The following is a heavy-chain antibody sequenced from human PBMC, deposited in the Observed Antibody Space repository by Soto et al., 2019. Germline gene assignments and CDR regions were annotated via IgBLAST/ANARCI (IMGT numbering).Heavy chain of an antibody. V-gene: IGHV4-59*08. Sequence: SETLSLTCTVSGGSMNNYYWSWIRQAPGKGLQYIGYISYMGTDYHPSLKSRVSISIDTSKNQFSLKMISVTAADTAVYYCARHGSDSGWFFFDPWGQGALVTVSS. D-gene: IGHD6-19*01. J-gene: IGHJ5*02. CDR1: GGSMNNYY. CDR2: ISYMGT. CDR3: ARHGSDSGWFFFDP.